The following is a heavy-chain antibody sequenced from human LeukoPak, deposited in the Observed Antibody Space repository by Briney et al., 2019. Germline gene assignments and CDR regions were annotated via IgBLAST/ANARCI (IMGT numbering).Heavy chain of an antibody. J-gene: IGHJ4*02. CDR2: ISSSSTM. D-gene: IGHD2-2*02. Sequence: GSLRLSCAASGFAFSTYSIDWVRQAPGKGLEWLSYISSSSTMYYANSVKGRFTASRDNAENLVYLQMNSLGVEDTAVYYCAGVGRSCYTMDYWGQGTLVTVAS. CDR1: GFAFSTYS. CDR3: AGVGRSCYTMDY. V-gene: IGHV3-48*04.